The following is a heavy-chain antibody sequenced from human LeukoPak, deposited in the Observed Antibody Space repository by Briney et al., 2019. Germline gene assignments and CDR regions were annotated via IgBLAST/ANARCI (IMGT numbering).Heavy chain of an antibody. CDR1: GFTFSSYS. V-gene: IGHV3-48*01. J-gene: IGHJ4*02. D-gene: IGHD4-11*01. CDR3: ARGAPFYSNSVDTDY. CDR2: ISSSSSTI. Sequence: GGSLRLPCAASGFTFSSYSMNWVRQAPGKGLEWVSYISSSSSTIYYADSVKGRFTISRDNAKNSLYLQMNSLRAEDTAVYYCARGAPFYSNSVDTDYWGQGTLVTVSS.